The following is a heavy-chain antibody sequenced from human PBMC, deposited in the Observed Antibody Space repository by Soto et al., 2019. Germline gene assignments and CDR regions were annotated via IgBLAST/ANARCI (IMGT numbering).Heavy chain of an antibody. V-gene: IGHV4-31*03. Sequence: TLSLTCFVSGGSISFSTYYWTWVRHHPGKGLEWMGYVYYTGSTYYNPSLKSRVSMSVDTSKNQFSLKLSSVTAADTAVYYCTSVFDGYSSGYDNCFDIWGQGTMVTVSS. CDR1: GGSISFSTYY. D-gene: IGHD3-22*01. J-gene: IGHJ3*02. CDR3: TSVFDGYSSGYDNCFDI. CDR2: VYYTGST.